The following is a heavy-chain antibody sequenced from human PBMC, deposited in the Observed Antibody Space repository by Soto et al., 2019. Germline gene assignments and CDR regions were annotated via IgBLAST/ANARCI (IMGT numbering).Heavy chain of an antibody. CDR2: INAYNGNT. CDR1: GYTFTSYG. D-gene: IGHD6-19*01. V-gene: IGHV1-18*01. J-gene: IGHJ4*02. CDR3: ARAVAVPADFDY. Sequence: ASVKVSCKASGYTFTSYGISWVRQAPGQRLEWMGWINAYNGNTKYSQKFQGRVTITRDTSASTAYLELSSLRFEDTAVYYCARAVAVPADFDYWGQGTLVTVSS.